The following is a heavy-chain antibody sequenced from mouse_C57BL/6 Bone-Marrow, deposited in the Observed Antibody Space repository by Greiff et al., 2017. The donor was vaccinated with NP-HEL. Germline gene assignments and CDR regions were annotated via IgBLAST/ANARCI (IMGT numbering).Heavy chain of an antibody. CDR1: GYTFTSYW. CDR3: AREGIMTYPGYWYFDV. CDR2: IDPSDSYT. J-gene: IGHJ1*03. Sequence: QVQLQQPGAELVRPGTSVKLSCKASGYTFTSYWMHWVKQRPGQGLEWIGVIDPSDSYTNYNQKFKGKATLTVDTSSSTAYMQLSSLTSEDSAVYYCAREGIMTYPGYWYFDVWGTGTTVTVSS. D-gene: IGHD2-4*01. V-gene: IGHV1-59*01.